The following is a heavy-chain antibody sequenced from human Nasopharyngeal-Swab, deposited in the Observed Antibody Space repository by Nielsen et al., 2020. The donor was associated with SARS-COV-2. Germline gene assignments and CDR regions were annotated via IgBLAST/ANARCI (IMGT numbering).Heavy chain of an antibody. CDR1: GYSFTTFW. V-gene: IGHV5-51*01. D-gene: IGHD2-15*01. Sequence: GGSLRLSCKGSGYSFTTFWITWVRQMPGKGLEWMGIIYPDDSDTRYSPSFQGQVPFSVDKSTSTAYLQWSSLKASDTAMYYCARLRGSAFYYYYLDVWGKGTTVTVSS. CDR2: IYPDDSDT. CDR3: ARLRGSAFYYYYLDV. J-gene: IGHJ6*03.